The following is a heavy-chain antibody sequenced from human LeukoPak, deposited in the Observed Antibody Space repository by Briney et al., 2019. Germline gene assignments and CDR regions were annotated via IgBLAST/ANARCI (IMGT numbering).Heavy chain of an antibody. V-gene: IGHV3-23*01. CDR2: ISGSGGST. CDR3: AKDSGYDPNSYYYYGMDV. Sequence: GGSLRLSCAASGFTFSSYAMSWVRQAPGKGLEWVSAISGSGGSTYYADSVKGRFTISRDNSKNTLYLQINSLRAEDTAVYYCAKDSGYDPNSYYYYGMDVWGQGTTVTVSS. CDR1: GFTFSSYA. J-gene: IGHJ6*02. D-gene: IGHD5-12*01.